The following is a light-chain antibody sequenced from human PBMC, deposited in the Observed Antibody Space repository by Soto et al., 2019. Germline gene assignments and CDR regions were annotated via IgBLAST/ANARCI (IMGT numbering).Light chain of an antibody. J-gene: IGKJ1*01. CDR1: HSVANR. Sequence: EIVMMQSPATLSVSPGERATLSCRASHSVANRLAWYQHTPGQAPRLLIYGAIYRATGVPAKFSGSGSGIEFTLTITSLQSEDFALYYCQQYIDWPRTFGQGTKVDVK. CDR3: QQYIDWPRT. V-gene: IGKV3-15*01. CDR2: GAI.